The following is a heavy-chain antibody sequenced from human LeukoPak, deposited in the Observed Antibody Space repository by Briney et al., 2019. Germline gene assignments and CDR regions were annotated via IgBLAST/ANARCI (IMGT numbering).Heavy chain of an antibody. CDR1: GGPISSYY. D-gene: IGHD3-10*01. Sequence: SETRSLTCTVSGGPISSYYWSGIGQPPGKGLEGIGYICYSGRTNYKPAVKSPVTMLGGTPNNQFSLRGGGVTVAVTAISYSRSTNYNPALKSRVTISGDTSKNQFSLKLSSVTAADTAMYYCARGYKRTTVTTCHFDYWGQGTLVTVSS. CDR2: ICYSGRT. J-gene: IGHJ4*02. CDR3: RSTNYNPALKSRVTISGDTSKNQFSLKLSSVTAADTAMYYCARGYKRTTVTTCHFDY. V-gene: IGHV4-59*01.